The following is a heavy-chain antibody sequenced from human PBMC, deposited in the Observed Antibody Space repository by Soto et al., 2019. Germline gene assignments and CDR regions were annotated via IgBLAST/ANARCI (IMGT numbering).Heavy chain of an antibody. CDR1: GYSFISQW. CDR2: IYPGDSDT. J-gene: IGHJ4*02. Sequence: PGESLKISCLGSGYSFISQWIGWVRQMPGKGLEWMGIIYPGDSDTRYSPSFQGQVTISADKSTSTAYMELSSLRSEDTAVYYCARDRGRYSSSSVDPAFDYWGQGTLVTVSS. V-gene: IGHV5-51*01. CDR3: ARDRGRYSSSSVDPAFDY. D-gene: IGHD6-6*01.